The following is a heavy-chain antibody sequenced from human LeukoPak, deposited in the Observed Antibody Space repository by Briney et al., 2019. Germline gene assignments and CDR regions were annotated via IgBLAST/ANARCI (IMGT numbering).Heavy chain of an antibody. J-gene: IGHJ4*02. CDR3: ARGSSGWYYFDY. V-gene: IGHV6-1*01. CDR2: TYYRSKWYN. Sequence: SQTLSLTCALSGDSVSTSSGGWNWIRQSPSRGLEWLGRTYYRSKWYNDYALSVKSRITINPDTSKNQFSLQLNSVTPEDRAVYYCARGSSGWYYFDYWGQGTLVTVSS. CDR1: GDSVSTSSGG. D-gene: IGHD6-19*01.